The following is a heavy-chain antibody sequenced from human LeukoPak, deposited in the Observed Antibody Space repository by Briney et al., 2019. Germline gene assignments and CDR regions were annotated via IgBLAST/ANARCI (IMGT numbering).Heavy chain of an antibody. J-gene: IGHJ4*02. V-gene: IGHV3-11*04. Sequence: GGSLRLSCAASGLTFSDYYMSWIRQAPGKGLEWVSYISSGGNTIKYADSVKGRFTISRDNARNSLYLQMNSLRAEDTAVYYCATASLYFDNWGQGTLVTVSS. CDR2: ISSGGNTI. CDR3: ATASLYFDN. CDR1: GLTFSDYY.